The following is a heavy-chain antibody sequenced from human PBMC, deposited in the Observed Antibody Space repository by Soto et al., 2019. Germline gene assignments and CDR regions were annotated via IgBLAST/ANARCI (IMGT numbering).Heavy chain of an antibody. J-gene: IGHJ5*02. Sequence: QVQLVQSGAEVKKPEASVKVSCKASGYTFTSYDINWVRQATGQGLEWMGWMNPNSGNTGYAQKFQGRVTMTRNTSISTAYMELSSLRSEDTAVYYCARGLGDKWELHNWFDPWGQGTLVTVSS. CDR2: MNPNSGNT. D-gene: IGHD1-26*01. V-gene: IGHV1-8*01. CDR3: ARGLGDKWELHNWFDP. CDR1: GYTFTSYD.